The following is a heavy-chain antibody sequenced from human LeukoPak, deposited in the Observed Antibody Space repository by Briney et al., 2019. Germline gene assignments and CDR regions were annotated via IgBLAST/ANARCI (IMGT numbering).Heavy chain of an antibody. Sequence: RGESLKISCKGSGYSFMRYWIGWVRQMPGKGLEWMGVIYPGDSETRYSPSFEGQVTISDDKSISTAYLQWSSLKASDTAIYYCARHYTVGVNYFAMDVWGQGTAVIVSS. D-gene: IGHD2-21*01. CDR1: GYSFMRYW. J-gene: IGHJ6*02. CDR3: ARHYTVGVNYFAMDV. V-gene: IGHV5-51*01. CDR2: IYPGDSET.